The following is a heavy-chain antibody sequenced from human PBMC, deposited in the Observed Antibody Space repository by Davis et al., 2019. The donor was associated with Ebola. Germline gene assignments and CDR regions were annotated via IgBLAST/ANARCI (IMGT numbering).Heavy chain of an antibody. J-gene: IGHJ3*02. CDR1: GFTFDDSV. Sequence: PGGSLRLSCAGSGFTFDDSVMSWVRQAPGQGLEWVCSITWTSGSTGCADSVQGRFTISRDDATNSLYLRMNSLRAEDTALYYCARGSRGSRGDAFDIWGQGTMVTVSS. V-gene: IGHV3-20*04. CDR2: ITWTSGST. CDR3: ARGSRGSRGDAFDI. D-gene: IGHD3-10*01.